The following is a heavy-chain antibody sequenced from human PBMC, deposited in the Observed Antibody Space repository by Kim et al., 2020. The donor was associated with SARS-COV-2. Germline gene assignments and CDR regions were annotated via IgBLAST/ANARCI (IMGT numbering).Heavy chain of an antibody. D-gene: IGHD3-3*01. CDR1: VGSLSGYH. CDR2: IDHTGAT. V-gene: IGHV4-34*01. Sequence: SETLSLRCAVYVGSLSGYHWTWIHQPPGKGLEWIGEIDHTGATSYNPTLNSRAPVSVDTSTNQIPLQLNSRPAADTAVYFCARGWVGVVPSPLLGLGPHYDYSAIDVWGRGTAVTVS. J-gene: IGHJ6*02. CDR3: ARGWVGVVPSPLLGLGPHYDYSAIDV.